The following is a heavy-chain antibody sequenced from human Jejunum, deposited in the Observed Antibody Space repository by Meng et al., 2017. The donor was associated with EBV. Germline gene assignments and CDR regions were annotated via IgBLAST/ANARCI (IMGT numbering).Heavy chain of an antibody. CDR1: GLPFSNYG. D-gene: IGHD2-21*01. Sequence: VQLVESGGGVVTAGGSLRLSCAASGLPFSNYGMHWVRQAPGKGLEWVAIISFDGSDIYYADSVKGRFTISRDNSKNTLYLQMNSLRAEDTAVYYCAKAIEVMGYYSDYWGQGTLVTVSS. CDR2: ISFDGSDI. CDR3: AKAIEVMGYYSDY. J-gene: IGHJ4*02. V-gene: IGHV3-30*18.